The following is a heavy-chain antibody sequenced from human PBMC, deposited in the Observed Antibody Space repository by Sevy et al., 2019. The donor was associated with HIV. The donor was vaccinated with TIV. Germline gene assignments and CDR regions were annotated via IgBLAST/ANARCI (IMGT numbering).Heavy chain of an antibody. CDR3: AKDRAGYYDILTGLDY. D-gene: IGHD3-9*01. J-gene: IGHJ4*02. CDR2: ILYDGSNK. CDR1: GFTFSSYG. V-gene: IGHV3-30*18. Sequence: GGSLRLSCAASGFTFSSYGMHWVRQAPGKGLEWVAVILYDGSNKYYADSVKGRFTISRDNSKNTLYLQMNSLRAEDTAVYYCAKDRAGYYDILTGLDYWGQGTLVTVSS.